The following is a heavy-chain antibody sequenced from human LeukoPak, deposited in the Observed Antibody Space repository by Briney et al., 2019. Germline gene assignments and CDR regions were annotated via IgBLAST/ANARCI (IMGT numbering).Heavy chain of an antibody. Sequence: ASVKVSCMTSGYTFNDYYLHWVRQAPGQGLEWMGWINPNSGRTNYPPKFQGRVTLTTATSISTAYMELSSLISGDTALYYCARDSSDVLTGYYHFWGQGTLVTVSS. J-gene: IGHJ4*02. D-gene: IGHD3-9*01. CDR1: GYTFNDYY. CDR2: INPNSGRT. V-gene: IGHV1-2*02. CDR3: ARDSSDVLTGYYHF.